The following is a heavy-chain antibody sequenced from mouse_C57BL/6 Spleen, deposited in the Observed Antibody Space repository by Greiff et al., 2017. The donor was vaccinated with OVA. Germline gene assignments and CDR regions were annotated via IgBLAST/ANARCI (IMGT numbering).Heavy chain of an antibody. Sequence: EVQVVESGGGLVKPGGSLKLSCAASGFTFSDYGMHWVRQAPEKGLEWVAYISSGSSTIYYADTVKGRFTISIDNAKNTLFLQMTSLRSEDTAMYYCARNLHYYAMDYWGQGTSVTVSS. CDR2: ISSGSSTI. CDR1: GFTFSDYG. CDR3: ARNLHYYAMDY. V-gene: IGHV5-17*01. J-gene: IGHJ4*01.